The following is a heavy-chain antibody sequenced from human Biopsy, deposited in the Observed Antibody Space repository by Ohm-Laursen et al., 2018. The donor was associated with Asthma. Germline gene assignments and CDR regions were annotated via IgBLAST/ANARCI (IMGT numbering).Heavy chain of an antibody. J-gene: IGHJ3*02. D-gene: IGHD3-9*01. CDR1: GYTFISYA. V-gene: IGHV1-3*01. Sequence: ASVKVSCKASGYTFISYAIHWVRQAPGQRLEWMGRINAGNGNAKYSQKFQGRVTISRDTSASTAYMDLSSLRSEDTAVYYCARTYYDFLTGQVNDAFAMWGQGTMVTVSS. CDR2: INAGNGNA. CDR3: ARTYYDFLTGQVNDAFAM.